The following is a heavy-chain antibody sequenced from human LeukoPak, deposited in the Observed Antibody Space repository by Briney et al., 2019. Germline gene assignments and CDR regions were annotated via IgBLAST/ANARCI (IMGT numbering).Heavy chain of an antibody. D-gene: IGHD3-16*02. CDR2: ISSSGSTI. Sequence: PGGSLRLSCAASGFTFSSYAMNWVRQAPGKGLEWVSYISSSGSTIYYADSVKGRFTISRDNAKNSLYLQMNSLRAEDTAVYYCAKGTGYYDYVWGSYRPIGPFDYWGQGTLVTVSS. J-gene: IGHJ4*02. CDR3: AKGTGYYDYVWGSYRPIGPFDY. V-gene: IGHV3-48*03. CDR1: GFTFSSYA.